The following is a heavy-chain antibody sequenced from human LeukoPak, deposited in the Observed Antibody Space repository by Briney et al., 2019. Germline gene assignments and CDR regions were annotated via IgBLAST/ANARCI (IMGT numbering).Heavy chain of an antibody. V-gene: IGHV3-48*04. CDR2: ISRSSNTI. D-gene: IGHD5-12*01. Sequence: GWSLPLSRADCGFSLSNYSMHWVRQAPGKGLAWVSYISRSSNTIYYADSVKGRFTTSKDNAKHSLYLQTTSQTAEYTAVYYCARDSYEPFDYWGQGTLVTVSS. CDR1: GFSLSNYS. J-gene: IGHJ4*02. CDR3: ARDSYEPFDY.